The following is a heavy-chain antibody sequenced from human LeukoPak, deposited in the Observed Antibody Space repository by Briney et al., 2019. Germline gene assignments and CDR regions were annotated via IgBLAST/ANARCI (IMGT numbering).Heavy chain of an antibody. CDR3: ARESTLGPRDAFDI. J-gene: IGHJ3*02. CDR1: GGSISSYY. V-gene: IGHV4-59*01. CDR2: IYYSGST. Sequence: SETLSPTCTVSGGSISSYYWSWLRQPPGKGLEWLGYIYYSGSTNYNPSLKSRVTISVDTSKNQFSLKLSSVTAADTAVYYCARESTLGPRDAFDIWGQGTMVTVSS.